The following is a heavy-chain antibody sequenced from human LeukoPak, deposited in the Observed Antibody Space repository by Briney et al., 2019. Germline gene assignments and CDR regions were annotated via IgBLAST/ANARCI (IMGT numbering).Heavy chain of an antibody. CDR3: ASLDSSYYYDSSGYYYQPGY. CDR2: INHSGST. V-gene: IGHV4-34*01. Sequence: SETLSLTCAVYGGSFSGYYWSWIRQPPGKGLEWIGEINHSGSTNYNPSLKSRVTISVDTSENQFSLKLSSVTAADTAVYYCASLDSSYYYDSSGYYYQPGYWGQGTLVTVSS. J-gene: IGHJ4*02. CDR1: GGSFSGYY. D-gene: IGHD3-22*01.